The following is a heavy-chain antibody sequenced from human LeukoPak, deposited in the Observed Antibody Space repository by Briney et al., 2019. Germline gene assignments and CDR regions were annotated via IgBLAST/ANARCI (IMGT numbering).Heavy chain of an antibody. CDR1: GFTFSSYG. Sequence: GRSLRLSCAASGFTFSSYGTHWVRQAPGKGLEWVAVISYDGSNKYYADSVKGRFTISRDNSKNTLYLQMNSLRAEDTAVYYCAKGGGYFDYWGQGTLVTVSS. V-gene: IGHV3-30*18. D-gene: IGHD4-23*01. CDR2: ISYDGSNK. CDR3: AKGGGYFDY. J-gene: IGHJ4*02.